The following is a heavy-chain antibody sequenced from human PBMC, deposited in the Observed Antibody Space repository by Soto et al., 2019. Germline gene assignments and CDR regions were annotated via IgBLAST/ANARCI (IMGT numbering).Heavy chain of an antibody. D-gene: IGHD6-13*01. CDR2: IKQDGSEK. V-gene: IGHV3-7*05. CDR1: GFTFRSYW. CDR3: ARVRVGAAAGFGPYFYCGMDV. Sequence: GGSLRLSCAASGFTFRSYWMPWVRQAPGKGLEWVANIKQDGSEKYYVDSVKGRFTISRDNAENSLYLQMNSLRAEDSAVYYCARVRVGAAAGFGPYFYCGMDVWGEGNTVTVSS. J-gene: IGHJ6*02.